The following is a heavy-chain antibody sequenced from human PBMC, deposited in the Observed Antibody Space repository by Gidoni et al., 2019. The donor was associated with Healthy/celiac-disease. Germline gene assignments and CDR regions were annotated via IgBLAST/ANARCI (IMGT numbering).Heavy chain of an antibody. D-gene: IGHD4-17*01. CDR1: GCRFTTYT. CDR3: TRGPVTRIPRFDF. Sequence: EVQLVESGGGSVQPGESLRLSCAASGCRFTTYTMNWVRQAPGRGLELVSHISATGNTVAYSDSVKRRFTISRDNDKNSVFLQMNNLRDEYSAVYFCTRGPVTRIPRFDFWGQGTLATVSS. V-gene: IGHV3-48*02. J-gene: IGHJ4*02. CDR2: ISATGNTV.